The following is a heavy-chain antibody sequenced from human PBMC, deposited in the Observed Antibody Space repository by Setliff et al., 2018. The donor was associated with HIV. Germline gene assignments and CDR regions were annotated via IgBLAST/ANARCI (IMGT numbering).Heavy chain of an antibody. CDR3: ARVSKTYWYSIPRDYYHYMDV. CDR2: MQHSGRT. D-gene: IGHD2-8*02. Sequence: SETLSLTCAVYGGSFSGYCWSWIRQPPGKGLEWIGEMQHSGRTIQSPSLGSRVTISIDTSKNQFSLKLSSVSAADTAVYYCARVSKTYWYSIPRDYYHYMDVWGKGTTVTVSS. J-gene: IGHJ6*03. CDR1: GGSFSGYC. V-gene: IGHV4-34*01.